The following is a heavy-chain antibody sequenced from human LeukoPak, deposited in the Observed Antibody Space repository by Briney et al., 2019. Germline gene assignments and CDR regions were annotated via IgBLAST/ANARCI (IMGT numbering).Heavy chain of an antibody. CDR2: IYYSGIA. J-gene: IGHJ4*02. D-gene: IGHD1-14*01. V-gene: IGHV4-39*01. Sequence: SETLSLTCTVSGXSISSSSDYWGWIRQPPGKGLEWIGSIYYSGIAYYNPSLKSRVTISVDTSNNQFSLKLSSVTAADTAVYYCARHNFNYGTRFFDYWGQGTLVTVSS. CDR3: ARHNFNYGTRFFDY. CDR1: GXSISSSSDY.